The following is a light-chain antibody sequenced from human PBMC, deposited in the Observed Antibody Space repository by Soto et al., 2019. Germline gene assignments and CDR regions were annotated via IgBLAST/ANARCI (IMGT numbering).Light chain of an antibody. CDR2: GAS. Sequence: EIVMAQSPATLSVTPGERATLSCRASQSVSGNLAWYQQKPGQAPRLLIYGASTRATGIPARFSGSGSGTEFTLTISSLQSEDFAVYYCQQYNNWPPAFGQGTKVEIK. V-gene: IGKV3-15*01. CDR3: QQYNNWPPA. J-gene: IGKJ1*01. CDR1: QSVSGN.